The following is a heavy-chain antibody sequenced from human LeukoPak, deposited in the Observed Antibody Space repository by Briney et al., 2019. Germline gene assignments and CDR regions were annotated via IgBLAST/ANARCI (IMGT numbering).Heavy chain of an antibody. J-gene: IGHJ3*02. CDR3: ARESVVSGMIDDACDI. V-gene: IGHV3-7*01. CDR2: IKQDGSDK. Sequence: GGSLRLSCVASGFTISNHYMTWVRQAPGKGLEWVANIKQDGSDKHYEDSVKGRFTISRDNARNSLYLQMNSLRAEDTAVYYCARESVVSGMIDDACDIWGQGTMVIVSS. D-gene: IGHD1-26*01. CDR1: GFTISNHY.